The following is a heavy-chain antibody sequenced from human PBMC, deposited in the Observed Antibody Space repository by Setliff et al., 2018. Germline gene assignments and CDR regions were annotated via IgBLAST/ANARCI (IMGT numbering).Heavy chain of an antibody. V-gene: IGHV3-73*01. Sequence: GGSLRLSCAASGFTFSGSAVYWVRQASGRGLEWVGRIRSKADSYATAYAASVKARFTISRDDSKNTAYLQVNSLRTEDTAVYYCAITMTTGVDFFDYWGQGTLVTVSS. D-gene: IGHD4-17*01. CDR1: GFTFSGSA. CDR3: AITMTTGVDFFDY. CDR2: IRSKADSYAT. J-gene: IGHJ4*02.